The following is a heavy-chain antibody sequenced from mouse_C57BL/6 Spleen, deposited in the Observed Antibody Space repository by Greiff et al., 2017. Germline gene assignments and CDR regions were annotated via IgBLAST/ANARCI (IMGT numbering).Heavy chain of an antibody. V-gene: IGHV1-50*01. CDR2: IDPSDSYT. Sequence: QVQLQQPGAELVKPGASVKLSCKASGYTFTSYWMQWVKQRPGQGLEWIGEIDPSDSYTNYNQKFKGKATLTVDTSSSTAYMQLSSLTSEDSAVYYCAGGIDYGNFYAMDYWGQGTSVTVSS. CDR3: AGGIDYGNFYAMDY. D-gene: IGHD2-1*01. CDR1: GYTFTSYW. J-gene: IGHJ4*01.